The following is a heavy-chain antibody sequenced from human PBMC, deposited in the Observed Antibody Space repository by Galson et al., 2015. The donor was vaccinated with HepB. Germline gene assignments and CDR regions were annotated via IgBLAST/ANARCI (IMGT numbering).Heavy chain of an antibody. CDR2: ISGSAGST. J-gene: IGHJ4*02. D-gene: IGHD1-26*01. CDR3: AERDGSGSSSAFDY. Sequence: SLRLSCAASGSTFSNYAMSWVRQAPGKGLEWVSTISGSAGSTYYADSVKGRFTISRDNSKTTLFLQMNSLRADDTAVYYCAERDGSGSSSAFDYWGQGTLVTVSS. CDR1: GSTFSNYA. V-gene: IGHV3-23*01.